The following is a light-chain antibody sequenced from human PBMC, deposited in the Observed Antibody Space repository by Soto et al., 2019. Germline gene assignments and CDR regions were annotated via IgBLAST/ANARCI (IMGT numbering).Light chain of an antibody. J-gene: IGKJ5*01. CDR3: QQYGGSPIT. V-gene: IGKV3-20*01. CDR1: QSVSRR. Sequence: EVVLTQSPFTLSFSPWVIATLSCRASQSVSRRLAWYQQRPGQSPRLLISGASMRASGVPVRFIGSGSGTDFTLTITRLEPEDFAVYYCQQYGGSPITFGLGTRLEIK. CDR2: GAS.